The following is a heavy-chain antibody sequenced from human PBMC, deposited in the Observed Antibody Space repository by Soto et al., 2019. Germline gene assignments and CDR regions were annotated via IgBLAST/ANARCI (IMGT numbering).Heavy chain of an antibody. D-gene: IGHD1-26*01. Sequence: PGGSLRLSCAASGFTFSSYSMNWIRQAPGKGLEWVSSISSSSSYIYYADSVKGRFTISRDNAKNSLYLQMNSLRAEDTAVYYCARVKVGALEFDLWGRGTLVT. CDR2: ISSSSSYI. CDR1: GFTFSSYS. CDR3: ARVKVGALEFDL. V-gene: IGHV3-21*01. J-gene: IGHJ2*01.